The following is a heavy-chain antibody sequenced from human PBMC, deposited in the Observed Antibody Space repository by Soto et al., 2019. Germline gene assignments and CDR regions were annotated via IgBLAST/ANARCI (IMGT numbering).Heavy chain of an antibody. J-gene: IGHJ6*02. CDR1: GGSISSSSYY. V-gene: IGHV4-39*01. D-gene: IGHD3-9*01. CDR2: IYYSGST. Sequence: PSETLSLTCTVSGGSISSSSYYWGWIRQPPGKGLEWIGSIYYSGSTYYKPSLKSRVTISVDTSKNQFSLKLSSVTAADTAVYYCARLETDYDILTGQYYYYGMDVWGQGTTVT. CDR3: ARLETDYDILTGQYYYYGMDV.